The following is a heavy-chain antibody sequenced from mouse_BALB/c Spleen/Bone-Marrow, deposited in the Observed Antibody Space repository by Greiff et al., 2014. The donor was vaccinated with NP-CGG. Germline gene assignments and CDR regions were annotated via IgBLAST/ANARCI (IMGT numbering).Heavy chain of an antibody. V-gene: IGHV1-9*01. J-gene: IGHJ4*01. Sequence: QVQLKESGAELMKPGASVKISCKATGYTFSSYWIEWVKQRPGHGLEWIGEILPGGGSTNYNEKFKGKATFTADTSSNTAYMQLSSLTSEDSAVYYCARSDGYYYAMDYWGQGTSVTVSS. D-gene: IGHD2-3*01. CDR2: ILPGGGST. CDR3: ARSDGYYYAMDY. CDR1: GYTFSSYW.